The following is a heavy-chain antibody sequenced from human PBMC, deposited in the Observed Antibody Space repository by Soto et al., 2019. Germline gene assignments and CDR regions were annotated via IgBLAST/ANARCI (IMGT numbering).Heavy chain of an antibody. V-gene: IGHV2-5*02. Sequence: SGPTLVNPTQTLPLTCTLSGFSLSTSGVGVGWIRQPPGKALEWLALIYWDDDKRYSPSLKSRLTITKDTSKNQVVLTMTNMDPVDTATYYCAHVYGGYDNFDYWGQGTLVTVSS. CDR1: GFSLSTSGVG. CDR3: AHVYGGYDNFDY. D-gene: IGHD5-12*01. CDR2: IYWDDDK. J-gene: IGHJ4*02.